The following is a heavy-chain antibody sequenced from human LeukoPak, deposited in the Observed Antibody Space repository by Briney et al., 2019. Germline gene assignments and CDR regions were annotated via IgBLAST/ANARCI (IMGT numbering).Heavy chain of an antibody. CDR2: IRSKAYGGTT. Sequence: GGSLRLSCAASGFTFSSYAMSWFRQAPGKGLEWVGFIRSKAYGGTTEYAASVKGRFTISRDDSKSIAYLQMNSLKTEDTAVYYCTRDYGDYVFDYWDQGTLVTVSS. D-gene: IGHD4-17*01. J-gene: IGHJ4*02. CDR1: GFTFSSYA. CDR3: TRDYGDYVFDY. V-gene: IGHV3-49*03.